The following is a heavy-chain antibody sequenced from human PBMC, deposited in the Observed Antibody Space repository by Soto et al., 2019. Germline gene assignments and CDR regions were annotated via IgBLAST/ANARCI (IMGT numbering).Heavy chain of an antibody. CDR2: IYYDGSEK. Sequence: QVQLVESGGGVGQPGRPLRLSCGTSGFTFSSYGMHWVRQAPGKGLEWVALIYYDGSEKYYADSVKGRFTISRDYSTNTLYLQMSTLRVDDTGVYYCARDRSSGYSTGWHTSLYYWGRGTRVTVSS. CDR3: ARDRSSGYSTGWHTSLYY. D-gene: IGHD6-19*01. CDR1: GFTFSSYG. V-gene: IGHV3-33*01. J-gene: IGHJ4*02.